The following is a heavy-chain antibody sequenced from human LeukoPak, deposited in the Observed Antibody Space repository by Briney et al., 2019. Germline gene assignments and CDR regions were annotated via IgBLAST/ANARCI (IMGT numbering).Heavy chain of an antibody. CDR2: ISAYNGNT. V-gene: IGHV1-18*01. J-gene: IGHJ4*02. Sequence: ASVKVSCKASGYTFTSYGISWVRQAPGQGLEWMGWISAYNGNTNCAQKLQGRVTMTTDTSTSTAYMELRSLRSDDTAVYYCARALYSSSWYFPFDYWGQGTLVTVSS. CDR3: ARALYSSSWYFPFDY. CDR1: GYTFTSYG. D-gene: IGHD6-13*01.